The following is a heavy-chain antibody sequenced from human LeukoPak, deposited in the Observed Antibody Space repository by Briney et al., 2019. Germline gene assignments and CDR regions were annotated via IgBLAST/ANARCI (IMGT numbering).Heavy chain of an antibody. CDR1: GGSISSGGYS. Sequence: PSETLSLTCTVSGGSISSGGYSWSWIRQPPGKGLEWIGYIYYSGSTNYNPSLKSRVTISVDTSKNQFSLKLSSVTAADTAVYYCASIRHDFWSGYYIDYWGQGTLVTVSS. J-gene: IGHJ4*02. V-gene: IGHV4-61*08. CDR2: IYYSGST. CDR3: ASIRHDFWSGYYIDY. D-gene: IGHD3-3*01.